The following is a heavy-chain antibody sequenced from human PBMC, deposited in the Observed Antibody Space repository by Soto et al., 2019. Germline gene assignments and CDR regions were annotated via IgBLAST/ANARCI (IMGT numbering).Heavy chain of an antibody. Sequence: GGSLRLSCAASGFTVSSNYMSWVRQAPGKGLEWVSVIYSGGSTYYADSVKGRFTISRDNSKNTLYLQMNSLRAEDTAVYYCATKWYSSRDYYYYYYMDVWGKGTTVTVSS. CDR2: IYSGGST. D-gene: IGHD6-13*01. CDR1: GFTVSSNY. V-gene: IGHV3-66*01. CDR3: ATKWYSSRDYYYYYYMDV. J-gene: IGHJ6*03.